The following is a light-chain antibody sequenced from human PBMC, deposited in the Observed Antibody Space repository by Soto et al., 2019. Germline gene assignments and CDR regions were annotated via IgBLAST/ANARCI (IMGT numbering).Light chain of an antibody. J-gene: IGLJ3*02. Sequence: QSVLTQPPSASGTPGQRVTISCSGGSSNIGSNTVNWYQQLPGTAPKLLIYSDNQRPSGVPDRFSGSKSGTSASLAISGLQSEDEADYYCAAWDDNLNGWVFGGGTKLTVL. V-gene: IGLV1-44*01. CDR1: SSNIGSNT. CDR3: AAWDDNLNGWV. CDR2: SDN.